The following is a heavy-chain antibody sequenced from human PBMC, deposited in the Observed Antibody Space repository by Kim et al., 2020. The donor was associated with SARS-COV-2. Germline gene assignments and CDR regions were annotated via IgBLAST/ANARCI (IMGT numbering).Heavy chain of an antibody. CDR3: ARGYSSLNYYYYGMDV. V-gene: IGHV4-34*01. J-gene: IGHJ6*02. Sequence: LKSRVTISVDTSKNQFSLKLSSVTAADTAVYYCARGYSSLNYYYYGMDVWGQGTTVTVSS. D-gene: IGHD6-6*01.